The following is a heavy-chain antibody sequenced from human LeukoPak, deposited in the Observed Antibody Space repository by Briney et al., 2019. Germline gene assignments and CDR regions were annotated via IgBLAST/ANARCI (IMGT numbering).Heavy chain of an antibody. Sequence: SETLSLTCSVSGGSMKSASYYWAWIRQPPGTGLEWIASIHYSGTTYYNPSLKSRITISIDTSKNHFSLKLTSVTAADTAVYYCARPRGGDFWSGIFDPWGQGTEVTVSS. CDR2: IHYSGTT. J-gene: IGHJ5*02. D-gene: IGHD3-3*01. CDR1: GGSMKSASYY. V-gene: IGHV4-39*02. CDR3: ARPRGGDFWSGIFDP.